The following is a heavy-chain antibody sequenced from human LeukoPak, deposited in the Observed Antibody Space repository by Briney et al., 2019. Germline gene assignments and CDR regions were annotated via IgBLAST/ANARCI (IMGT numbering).Heavy chain of an antibody. J-gene: IGHJ5*02. Sequence: ASVKVSCKASGGTFSCYAISWVRQAPGQGLEWMGGIVPIFGTTNYAQKFQGRVTLTTDESTSTAYMDLSSLRSEDTAVYYCARVHCTSTVCYTGWFDPWGQGTLVTVSS. D-gene: IGHD2-2*02. CDR2: IVPIFGTT. V-gene: IGHV1-69*05. CDR1: GGTFSCYA. CDR3: ARVHCTSTVCYTGWFDP.